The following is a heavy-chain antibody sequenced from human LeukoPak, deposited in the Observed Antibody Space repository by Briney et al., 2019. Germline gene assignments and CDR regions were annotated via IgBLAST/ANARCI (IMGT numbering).Heavy chain of an antibody. CDR3: AKEKSGSYYQYAFDI. V-gene: IGHV3-30*04. J-gene: IGHJ3*02. Sequence: PGGSLRLSCAASGFTFNNYAMHWVRQAPGKGLEWVAVISYDGSNKYYADSVKGRFTISRDNSKNTLCLQMNSLRAEDTAVYYCAKEKSGSYYQYAFDIWGQGTMVTVSS. CDR2: ISYDGSNK. D-gene: IGHD1-26*01. CDR1: GFTFNNYA.